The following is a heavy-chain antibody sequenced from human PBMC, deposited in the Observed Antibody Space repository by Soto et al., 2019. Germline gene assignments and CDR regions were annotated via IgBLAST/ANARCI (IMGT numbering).Heavy chain of an antibody. CDR3: AKKEGPTGLSSFDS. CDR2: ISGSDDTT. Sequence: PGGSLRLSCAASGFTFSSYAMTWVRQAPGKGLEWVSAISGSDDTTYYTDSVKGRFTISRDNPKNTLFLHMSSLRAEDTAVYYCAKKEGPTGLSSFDSWGQGTLVTVSS. CDR1: GFTFSSYA. V-gene: IGHV3-23*01. J-gene: IGHJ4*02. D-gene: IGHD1-1*01.